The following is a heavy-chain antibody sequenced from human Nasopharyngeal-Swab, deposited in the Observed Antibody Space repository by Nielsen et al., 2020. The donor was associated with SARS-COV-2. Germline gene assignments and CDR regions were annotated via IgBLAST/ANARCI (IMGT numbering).Heavy chain of an antibody. Sequence: ASVKVSCKASGYTFTRYAMPWVRPPPGPRLEWMGWINAGNGNTKYSQKFQGRVTITRDTSASTAYMELSSLRSEDTAVYYCARGLGIFGFPGGGMDVWGQGTTVTVSS. V-gene: IGHV1-3*01. CDR2: INAGNGNT. J-gene: IGHJ6*02. CDR1: GYTFTRYA. D-gene: IGHD3-3*01. CDR3: ARGLGIFGFPGGGMDV.